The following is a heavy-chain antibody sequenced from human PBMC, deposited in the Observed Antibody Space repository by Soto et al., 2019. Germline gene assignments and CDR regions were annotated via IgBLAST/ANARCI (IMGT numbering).Heavy chain of an antibody. CDR3: ARDRGPSSGYYPYWFDP. D-gene: IGHD3-22*01. Sequence: QVQLVQSGAEVKKPGSSVKVSCKASGGTFSSYAISWVRQAPGQGLEWMGEIIPIFGTANYAQKVQGRVTITADESTSTAYMELSSLRSEDTAMYYCARDRGPSSGYYPYWFDPWGQGTLVSVSS. J-gene: IGHJ5*02. V-gene: IGHV1-69*12. CDR1: GGTFSSYA. CDR2: IIPIFGTA.